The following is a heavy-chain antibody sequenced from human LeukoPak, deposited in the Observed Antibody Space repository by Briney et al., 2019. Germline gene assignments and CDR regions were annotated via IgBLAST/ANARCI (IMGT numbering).Heavy chain of an antibody. V-gene: IGHV4-34*01. CDR2: INHSGST. Sequence: PSETLSLTCAVYGGSFSGYYWSWIRQPPGKGLEWIGEINHSGSTNYNPSLKSRVTISVDTSENQFSLKLSSVTAADTAVYYCARGSSGTGVDYWGQGTLVTVSS. CDR1: GGSFSGYY. J-gene: IGHJ4*02. D-gene: IGHD6-25*01. CDR3: ARGSSGTGVDY.